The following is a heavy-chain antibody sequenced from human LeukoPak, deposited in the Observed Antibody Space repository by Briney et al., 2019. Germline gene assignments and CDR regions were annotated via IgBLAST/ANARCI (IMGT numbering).Heavy chain of an antibody. V-gene: IGHV3-30*02. CDR1: GFTFSSYG. Sequence: GGSLRLSCAASGFTFSSYGMHWVRQAPGKGLEWVTFIRYDGSNKYYADSVKGRFTISRDNSKNTLYLQMNSLRAEDTAVYYCAKVPQYIAAAGLFDYWGQGTLVTVSS. J-gene: IGHJ4*02. CDR2: IRYDGSNK. CDR3: AKVPQYIAAAGLFDY. D-gene: IGHD6-13*01.